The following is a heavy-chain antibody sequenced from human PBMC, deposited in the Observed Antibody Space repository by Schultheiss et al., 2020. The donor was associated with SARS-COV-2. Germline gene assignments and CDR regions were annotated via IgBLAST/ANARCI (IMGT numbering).Heavy chain of an antibody. D-gene: IGHD5-18*01. CDR3: AREQIAMVAFDI. CDR2: IFSGGTT. Sequence: GGSLRLSCAASGFTVSSNYMSWVRQAPGKGLEWVSVIFSGGTTYYADSVKGRFTISRDDSKNSLFLQMNSLKTEDTAVYYCAREQIAMVAFDIWGQGTMVTVSS. V-gene: IGHV3-66*01. J-gene: IGHJ3*02. CDR1: GFTVSSNY.